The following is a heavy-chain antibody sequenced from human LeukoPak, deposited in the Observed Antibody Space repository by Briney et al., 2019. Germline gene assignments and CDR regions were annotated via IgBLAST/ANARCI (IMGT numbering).Heavy chain of an antibody. CDR2: IYYSGST. V-gene: IGHV4-39*07. CDR3: ARGAVAGTELPDY. Sequence: SETLSLTCTVSGGSISSSSYYWGWIRQPPGKGLEWIGSIYYSGSTYYNPSLKSRVTISVDTSKNQFSLKLSSVTAADTAVYYCARGAVAGTELPDYWGQGTLVTVSS. CDR1: GGSISSSSYY. J-gene: IGHJ4*02. D-gene: IGHD6-19*01.